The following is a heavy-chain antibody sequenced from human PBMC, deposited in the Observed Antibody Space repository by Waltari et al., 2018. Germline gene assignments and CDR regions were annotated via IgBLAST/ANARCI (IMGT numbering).Heavy chain of an antibody. CDR3: ARAGVGAAHAFDI. J-gene: IGHJ3*02. CDR2: IYYSGST. D-gene: IGHD1-26*01. CDR1: GGSFSSYY. V-gene: IGHV4-59*01. Sequence: QVQLQESGPGLVKPSETLSLTCTVSGGSFSSYYWSWIRQPPGKGLEWIGYIYYSGSTNYNPSRKSRGTISVDTSKNQFSLKLSSVTAADTAVYYCARAGVGAAHAFDIWGQGTMVTVSS.